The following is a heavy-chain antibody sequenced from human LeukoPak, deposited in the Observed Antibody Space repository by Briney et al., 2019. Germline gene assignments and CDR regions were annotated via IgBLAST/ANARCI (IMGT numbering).Heavy chain of an antibody. D-gene: IGHD3-22*01. CDR2: IYPGDSDP. Sequence: RGESLKISCKGSGYTFTNYWIGGVRQMPGRGLEWMGIIYPGDSDPRYSPSFQGQVTISADKSMRTAYLQWSSLKASDTAMYYCARRSGTYFGTTGYLYFFDYWGQGTLVTVSS. V-gene: IGHV5-51*01. CDR1: GYTFTNYW. CDR3: ARRSGTYFGTTGYLYFFDY. J-gene: IGHJ4*02.